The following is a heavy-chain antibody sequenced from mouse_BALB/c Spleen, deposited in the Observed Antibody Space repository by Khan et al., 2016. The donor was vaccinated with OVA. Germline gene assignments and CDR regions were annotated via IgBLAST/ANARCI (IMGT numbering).Heavy chain of an antibody. J-gene: IGHJ2*01. Sequence: VQLVESGAELAKPGASVKMSCKASGYTFINYWILWVKQRPGQGLEWIGYINPSTGYTEYNQNFKDKATLTADKSSSTAYMQLSSLTSEDSAVYYCARMGLRWDIDYWGQGTTLTVSS. CDR1: GYTFINYW. D-gene: IGHD1-1*01. CDR3: ARMGLRWDIDY. V-gene: IGHV1-7*01. CDR2: INPSTGYT.